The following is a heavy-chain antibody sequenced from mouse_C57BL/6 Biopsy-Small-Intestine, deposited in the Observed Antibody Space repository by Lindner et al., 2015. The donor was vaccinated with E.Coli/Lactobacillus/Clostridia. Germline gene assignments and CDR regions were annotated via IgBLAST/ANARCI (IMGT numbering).Heavy chain of an antibody. D-gene: IGHD1-1*01. V-gene: IGHV1-55*01. CDR2: SYPGSGST. CDR3: ARTATVVGGGAMDY. Sequence: VQLQESGPELVKPGASVKISCKASGYAFSSSWMNWVKQRPGQGLEWIGDSYPGSGSTNYNEKFKSKATLTVDTSSSTAYMQLTSLTSEDSAVYYCARTATVVGGGAMDYWGQGTSVTVSS. CDR1: GYAFSSSW. J-gene: IGHJ4*01.